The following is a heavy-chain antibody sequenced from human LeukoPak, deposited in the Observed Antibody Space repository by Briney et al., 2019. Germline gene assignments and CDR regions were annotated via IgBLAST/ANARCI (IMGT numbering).Heavy chain of an antibody. CDR3: ARGNIVATIGYYYYGMDV. Sequence: KTSETLSLTCTVSGGSVSSGSYYWSWIRQPPGKGLEWIGYIYYSGSTNYNPSLKSRVTISVDTSKNQFSLKLSSVTAADTAVYYCARGNIVATIGYYYYGMDVWGQGTTVTVSS. CDR1: GGSVSSGSYY. V-gene: IGHV4-61*01. J-gene: IGHJ6*02. CDR2: IYYSGST. D-gene: IGHD5-12*01.